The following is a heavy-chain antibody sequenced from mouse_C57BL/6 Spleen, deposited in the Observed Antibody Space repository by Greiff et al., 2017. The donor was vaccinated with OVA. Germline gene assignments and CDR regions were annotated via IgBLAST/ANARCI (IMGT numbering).Heavy chain of an antibody. V-gene: IGHV1-82*01. CDR2: IYPGDGDT. CDR1: GYAFSSSW. CDR3: ARYGQDAMDY. J-gene: IGHJ4*01. Sequence: QVQLQQSGPELVKPGASVKISCKASGYAFSSSWMNWVKQRPGKGLEWIGRIYPGDGDTNYNGKFKGKATLTADKSSSTAYMQLSSLTSEDSAVYFCARYGQDAMDYWGQGTSVTVSS. D-gene: IGHD1-1*01.